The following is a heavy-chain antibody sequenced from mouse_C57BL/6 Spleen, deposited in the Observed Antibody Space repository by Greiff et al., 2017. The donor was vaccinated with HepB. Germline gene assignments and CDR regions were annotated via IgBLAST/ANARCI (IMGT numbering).Heavy chain of an antibody. CDR1: GYTFTNYW. D-gene: IGHD2-4*01. CDR2: IYPGGGYT. CDR3: ARSSYDYDGLDY. Sequence: QVQLQQSGAELVRPGTSVKMSCKASGYTFTNYWIGWAKQRPGHGLEWIGDIYPGGGYTNYNEKFKGKATLTADKSSSTAYMQFSSLTSEDSAIYYCARSSYDYDGLDYCGQGTTLTVSS. J-gene: IGHJ2*01. V-gene: IGHV1-63*01.